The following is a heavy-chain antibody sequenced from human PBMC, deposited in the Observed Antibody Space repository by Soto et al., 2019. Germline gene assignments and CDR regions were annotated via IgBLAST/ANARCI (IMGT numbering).Heavy chain of an antibody. J-gene: IGHJ6*04. CDR1: GFTLSSFG. V-gene: IGHV3-30*18. CDR2: ISFDGSNK. Sequence: EVTLRLSCAASGFTLSSFGIHWFRQAPGKGLEWVAVISFDGSNKYYADSVKSRFTISRDNFKNPLSLQMNSLKAEDTAVYYSAKDTSKYSNNWPAYYGWDVWGKGTTVTVCS. CDR3: AKDTSKYSNNWPAYYGWDV. D-gene: IGHD1-1*01.